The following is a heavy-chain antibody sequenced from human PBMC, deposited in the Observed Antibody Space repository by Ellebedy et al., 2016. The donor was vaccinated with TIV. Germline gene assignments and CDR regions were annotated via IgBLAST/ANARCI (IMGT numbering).Heavy chain of an antibody. J-gene: IGHJ5*02. CDR2: ISSSSDVI. CDR1: GFPFSSHS. D-gene: IGHD2-2*03. CDR3: ARGGYCATTSCSSAGFDP. V-gene: IGHV3-48*02. Sequence: GGSLRLSXAASGFPFSSHSVNWVRQAPGKGLEWVAYISSSSDVIYYADSVKGRFTVSRDNAKNALFLQMNSLRDGDTALYYCARGGYCATTSCSSAGFDPWGQGTLVTVSS.